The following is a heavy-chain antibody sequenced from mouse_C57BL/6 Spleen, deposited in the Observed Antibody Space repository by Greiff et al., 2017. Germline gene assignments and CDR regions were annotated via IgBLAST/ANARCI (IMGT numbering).Heavy chain of an antibody. CDR2: ISYDGSN. CDR1: GYSITSGYY. J-gene: IGHJ2*01. D-gene: IGHD2-4*01. V-gene: IGHV3-6*01. Sequence: EVKLMESGPGLVKPSQSLSLTCSVTGYSITSGYYWNWIRQFPGNKLEWMGYISYDGSNNYNPSLKNRISITRDTSKNQFFLKLNSVTTEDTATYYCARDGDYDDDGGFDYWGQGTTLTVSS. CDR3: ARDGDYDDDGGFDY.